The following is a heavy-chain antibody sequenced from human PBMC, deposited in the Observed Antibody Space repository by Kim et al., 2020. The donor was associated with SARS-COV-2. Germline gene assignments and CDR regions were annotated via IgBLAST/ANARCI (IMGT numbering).Heavy chain of an antibody. V-gene: IGHV1-69*13. CDR2: IIPIFGTA. Sequence: SVKVSCKASGGTFSSYAISWVRQAPGQGLEWMGGIIPIFGTANYAQKFQGRVTITADESTSTAYMELSSLRSEDTAVYYCARLGGNSRNFDYWGQGTLVTVSS. CDR3: ARLGGNSRNFDY. J-gene: IGHJ4*02. D-gene: IGHD2-21*02. CDR1: GGTFSSYA.